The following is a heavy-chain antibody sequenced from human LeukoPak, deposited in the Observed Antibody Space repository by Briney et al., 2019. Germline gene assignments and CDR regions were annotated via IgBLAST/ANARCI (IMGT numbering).Heavy chain of an antibody. V-gene: IGHV3-7*01. CDR1: GFTFSSYW. J-gene: IGHJ4*02. D-gene: IGHD3-10*01. Sequence: PGGSLRLSCAASGFTFSSYWMSWVRQAPGKGLEWVANIKQDGSEKYYVDSVKGRFTISRDNAKNSLYLQMNSLRAEDTAVYYCAREAYYYGSGSYSHHWGQGTLVTVSS. CDR2: IKQDGSEK. CDR3: AREAYYYGSGSYSHH.